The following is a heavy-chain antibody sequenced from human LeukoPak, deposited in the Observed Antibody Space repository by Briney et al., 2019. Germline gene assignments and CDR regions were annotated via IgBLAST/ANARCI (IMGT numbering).Heavy chain of an antibody. J-gene: IGHJ3*02. D-gene: IGHD1-26*01. Sequence: SVKVSCKASGGTFSSYAISWVRQAPGQGLEWMGGIIPIFGTANYAQKSQGRVTITADESTSTAYMELSSLRSEDTAVYYCGVGATPDAFDIWGQGTMVTVSS. CDR2: IIPIFGTA. V-gene: IGHV1-69*13. CDR1: GGTFSSYA. CDR3: GVGATPDAFDI.